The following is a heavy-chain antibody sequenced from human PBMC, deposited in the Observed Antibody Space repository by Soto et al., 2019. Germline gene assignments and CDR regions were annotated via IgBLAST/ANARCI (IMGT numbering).Heavy chain of an antibody. Sequence: EVQLVESGGGLVQPGGSLRLSCAASGFTFSSHAMHWVRQAPGKGLEFVSAISPNGVSTYYANSVKGRFTISRDNSKNTLYLQMGSLRAEDMAVYYCARGHVDIVASTDYWCQGTLVTVSS. D-gene: IGHD5-12*01. CDR3: ARGHVDIVASTDY. CDR1: GFTFSSHA. V-gene: IGHV3-64*01. CDR2: ISPNGVST. J-gene: IGHJ4*02.